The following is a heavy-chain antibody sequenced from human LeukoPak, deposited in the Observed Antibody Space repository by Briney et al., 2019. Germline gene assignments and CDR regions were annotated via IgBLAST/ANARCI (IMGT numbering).Heavy chain of an antibody. CDR3: AKSSYPLLWFGELYFDY. CDR2: ISGSGGST. Sequence: TGGSLRLSCAASGFTFSSYAMSWVRQAPGKGLEWVSAISGSGGSTYHADSVKGRFTVSRDNSKNTLYLQMNSLRAEDTAVYYCAKSSYPLLWFGELYFDYWGQGTLVTVSS. J-gene: IGHJ4*02. V-gene: IGHV3-23*01. D-gene: IGHD3-10*01. CDR1: GFTFSSYA.